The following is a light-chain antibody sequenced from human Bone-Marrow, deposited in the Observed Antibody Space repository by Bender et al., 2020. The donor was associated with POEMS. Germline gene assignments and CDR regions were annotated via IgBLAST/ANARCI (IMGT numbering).Light chain of an antibody. J-gene: IGLJ2*01. Sequence: QSALTQPRSVSGSPGQSVTMSCTGTSSDVGGYNYVSWYQQHPGKAPKLIIYVVTKRPSGVPDRFSGSKSGNTASLTVSELQAEDEDDYYGSSYTDRGTNTVRFGGGTRLTVL. CDR1: SSDVGGYNY. CDR2: VVT. CDR3: SSYTDRGTNTVR. V-gene: IGLV2-11*01.